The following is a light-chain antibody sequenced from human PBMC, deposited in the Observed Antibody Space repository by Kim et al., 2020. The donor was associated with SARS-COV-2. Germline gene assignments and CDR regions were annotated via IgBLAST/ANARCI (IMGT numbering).Light chain of an antibody. CDR3: QQFGSSPWT. CDR2: GAS. J-gene: IGKJ1*01. Sequence: PGERATLSCRASQGVSSRYLAWYHQKPGQAPRLLIYGASNRASGIPDRFRGSGSGTDFTLTISRLEPEDFAVFYCQQFGSSPWTFGQGTKVDIK. CDR1: QGVSSRY. V-gene: IGKV3-20*01.